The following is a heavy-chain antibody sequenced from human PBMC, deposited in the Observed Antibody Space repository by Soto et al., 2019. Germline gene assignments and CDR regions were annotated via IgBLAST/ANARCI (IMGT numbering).Heavy chain of an antibody. Sequence: GSGPTLVNPTQTLTLTCTFSGFSLSTSGMCVSWIRQPPGKALEWLARIDWDDDKYYSTSLKTRLTISKDTSKNQVVLTMTNMDPVDTATYYCARVAIRPYFYGVDVWGQGTTVTVSS. CDR1: GFSLSTSGMC. J-gene: IGHJ6*02. CDR3: ARVAIRPYFYGVDV. CDR2: IDWDDDK. V-gene: IGHV2-70*11. D-gene: IGHD6-6*01.